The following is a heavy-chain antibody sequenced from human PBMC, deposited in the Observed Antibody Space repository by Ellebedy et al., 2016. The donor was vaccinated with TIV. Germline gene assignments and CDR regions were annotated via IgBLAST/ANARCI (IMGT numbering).Heavy chain of an antibody. V-gene: IGHV3-7*03. CDR2: INQDGSEK. Sequence: GESLKISCAASGFTFSSYWMNWVRQAPGKGLERVASINQDGSEKYYVDSVKGRFIISRDNAKKSLYLQKNSLRVEDTAVYYCASERGGFSGYGQPFDYWGQGTLVTVSS. D-gene: IGHD5-12*01. CDR3: ASERGGFSGYGQPFDY. CDR1: GFTFSSYW. J-gene: IGHJ4*02.